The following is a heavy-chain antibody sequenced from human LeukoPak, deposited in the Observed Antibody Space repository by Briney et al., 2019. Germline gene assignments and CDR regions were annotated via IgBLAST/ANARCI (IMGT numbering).Heavy chain of an antibody. CDR3: ARDLDHVSFDY. CDR1: GGSISSYY. CDR2: IYYSGST. J-gene: IGHJ4*02. Sequence: SETLSLTCTVSGGSISSYYWSWIRQPPGKGLEWIGYIYYSGSTNYNPSLKSRVTISVDTSKNQFSLKLSSVTAADTAVYYCARDLDHVSFDYWGQGTLVTVSS. V-gene: IGHV4-59*01. D-gene: IGHD1-14*01.